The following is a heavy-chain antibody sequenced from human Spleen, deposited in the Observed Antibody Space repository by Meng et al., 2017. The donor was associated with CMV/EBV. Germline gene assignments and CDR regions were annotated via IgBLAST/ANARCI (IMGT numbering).Heavy chain of an antibody. CDR1: GFTFSSYG. Sequence: LACAASGFTFSSYGMHWVRQAPGKGLEWVAFIRYDGSNKYYADSVKGRFTISRDNSKNTLYLQMNSLRAEDTAVYYCAKREGLYFDLWGRGTLVTVSS. CDR2: IRYDGSNK. V-gene: IGHV3-30*02. J-gene: IGHJ2*01. CDR3: AKREGLYFDL. D-gene: IGHD2-15*01.